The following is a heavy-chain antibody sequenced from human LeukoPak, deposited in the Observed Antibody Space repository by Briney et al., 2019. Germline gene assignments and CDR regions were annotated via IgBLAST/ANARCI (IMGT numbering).Heavy chain of an antibody. Sequence: PGESLKISCKGSGYRFTTYWIGWVRPMPGKGLEWMGVIYPGDSETTYSPSFQGQVTISADKSISTAYLEWSSLKASDTAIYYCARGDRNTGWYWISGYFFDYWGQGTLVSVSS. CDR3: ARGDRNTGWYWISGYFFDY. D-gene: IGHD6-19*01. J-gene: IGHJ4*02. CDR2: IYPGDSET. V-gene: IGHV5-51*01. CDR1: GYRFTTYW.